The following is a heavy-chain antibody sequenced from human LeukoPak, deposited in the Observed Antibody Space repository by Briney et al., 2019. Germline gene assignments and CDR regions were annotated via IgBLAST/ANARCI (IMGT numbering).Heavy chain of an antibody. J-gene: IGHJ5*02. D-gene: IGHD6-19*01. V-gene: IGHV4-34*01. CDR3: ARRNTGYSSGWNWFDP. CDR1: GGSFSGYY. Sequence: SETLSLTCAVYGGSFSGYYWSWIRQPPGKGLEWIGEINHSGSTNYNPSLKSRVTISVDTSKNQFSLKLSSVTAADTAAYYCARRNTGYSSGWNWFDPWGQGTLVTVSS. CDR2: INHSGST.